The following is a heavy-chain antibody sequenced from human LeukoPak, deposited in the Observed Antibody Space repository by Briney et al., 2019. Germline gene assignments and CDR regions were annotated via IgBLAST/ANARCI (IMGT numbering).Heavy chain of an antibody. V-gene: IGHV3-23*01. CDR1: GFTFSSYA. CDR2: IVGSGDNT. D-gene: IGHD2/OR15-2a*01. CDR3: AGPASLYLGAEDQGFES. J-gene: IGHJ4*02. Sequence: GGSLRLSCAASGFTFSSYAMAWVRQAPGKGLEWVSGIVGSGDNTFYADSVKGRFTISRDNSKNLLYLQMNSLRVEDTAVYYCAGPASLYLGAEDQGFESWGQGTLVTVSS.